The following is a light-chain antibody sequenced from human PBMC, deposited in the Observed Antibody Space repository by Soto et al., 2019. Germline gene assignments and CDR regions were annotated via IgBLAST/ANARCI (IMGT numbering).Light chain of an antibody. CDR3: YSYTSSSTVL. Sequence: QSALTQPASVSGSPGQSITISCTGISSDIGGYNYVSWYQQHPGKAPKLMIYVVSNRRSGVSNRFSGSKSGNTASLTISGLQAEDEADYYCYSYTSSSTVLFGGGTKVTVL. CDR2: VVS. J-gene: IGLJ2*01. CDR1: SSDIGGYNY. V-gene: IGLV2-14*01.